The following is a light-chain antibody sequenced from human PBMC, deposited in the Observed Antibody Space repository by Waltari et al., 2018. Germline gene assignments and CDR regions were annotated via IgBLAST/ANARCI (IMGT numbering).Light chain of an antibody. CDR1: QSVLYSSNNNKNY. CDR2: WAS. CDR3: QQYYSTPLT. V-gene: IGKV4-1*01. Sequence: DIVMTQYPNSLSVSLGERATINCKSSQSVLYSSNNNKNYLAWYQQKSGQPPKLLIYWASTRESGVPDRFSGSGSGTDFTLTISSLQAEVMAVYYCQQYYSTPLTFGGGTKVEIK. J-gene: IGKJ4*01.